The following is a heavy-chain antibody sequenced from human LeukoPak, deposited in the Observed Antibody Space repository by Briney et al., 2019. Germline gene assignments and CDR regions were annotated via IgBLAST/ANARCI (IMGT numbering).Heavy chain of an antibody. D-gene: IGHD4-17*01. J-gene: IGHJ4*02. V-gene: IGHV1-2*02. CDR2: INPNSGGT. CDR3: ARGPLSTVTRTYFDY. CDR1: VYTFTGYY. Sequence: GASVKVSCKASVYTFTGYYMQWVRQAPGQGLEWMGWINPNSGGTNYAQKFQGRVTMTRDTSISTAYMELSRLRSDDTAVYYCARGPLSTVTRTYFDYWGQGTLVAVSS.